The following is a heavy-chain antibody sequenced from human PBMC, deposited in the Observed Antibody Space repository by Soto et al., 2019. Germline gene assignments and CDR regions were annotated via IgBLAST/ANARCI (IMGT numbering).Heavy chain of an antibody. D-gene: IGHD1-7*01. Sequence: QVQLVQSGAEVKKPGSSVKVSCKASGGTFSSYAISWVRQAPGQGLEWMGGIIPNSGGTNYAQKFQGWVTMTRDTSISTAYMELSRLRSDDTAVYYCAREGGTEYYYYGMDVWGQGTTVTVSS. CDR1: GGTFSSYA. CDR2: IIPNSGGT. CDR3: AREGGTEYYYYGMDV. J-gene: IGHJ6*02. V-gene: IGHV1-2*04.